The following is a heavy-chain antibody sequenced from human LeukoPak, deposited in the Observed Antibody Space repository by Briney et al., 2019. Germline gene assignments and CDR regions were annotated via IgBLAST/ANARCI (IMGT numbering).Heavy chain of an antibody. CDR3: ARERRGYSYGRGDY. D-gene: IGHD5-18*01. J-gene: IGHJ4*02. CDR1: GHTFSSYG. Sequence: ASVKVSCKASGHTFSSYGISWVRQAPGQGLEWMGWISGYNGDTRYAQNLQGRVTVTTDTSTSTAYMELRSLRSDDTAVYYCARERRGYSYGRGDYWGQGTLVTVSS. V-gene: IGHV1-18*01. CDR2: ISGYNGDT.